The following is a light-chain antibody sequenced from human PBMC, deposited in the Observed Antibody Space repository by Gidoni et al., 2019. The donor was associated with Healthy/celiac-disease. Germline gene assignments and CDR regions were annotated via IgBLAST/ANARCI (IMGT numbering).Light chain of an antibody. Sequence: EIVLTQSPATLSLSPGERATLSCRASQSVSSYLAWYQQNPSQAPILLIYDASNRATGIPARFSGGGSGTDFTLTISSLEPEDFAVYYCQQRSNWPPFTFGPGNKVDIK. V-gene: IGKV3-11*01. CDR1: QSVSSY. CDR3: QQRSNWPPFT. CDR2: DAS. J-gene: IGKJ3*01.